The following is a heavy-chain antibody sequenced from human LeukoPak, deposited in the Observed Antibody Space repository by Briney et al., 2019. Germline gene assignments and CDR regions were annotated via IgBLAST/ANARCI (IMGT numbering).Heavy chain of an antibody. D-gene: IGHD3-16*02. Sequence: GASVTVSCKASGYRCTSFAIHWVCQAPGQGLGWGGGFNSDNDNTKYPQHIPGRVSSVSDTSVNTVYMELSSLRSEATATYYGARGGIVATFAISGQGTMVTVSS. J-gene: IGHJ3*02. CDR2: FNSDNDNT. CDR3: ARGGIVATFAI. V-gene: IGHV1-3*04. CDR1: GYRCTSFA.